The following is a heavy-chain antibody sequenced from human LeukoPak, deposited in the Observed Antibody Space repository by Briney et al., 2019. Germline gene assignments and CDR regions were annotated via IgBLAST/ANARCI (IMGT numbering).Heavy chain of an antibody. CDR1: VFTFSSYA. D-gene: IGHD6-6*01. V-gene: IGHV3-43D*03. CDR2: ISWDGGTT. J-gene: IGHJ6*03. CDR3: AKAVEYSSSSGGVFYHMDV. Sequence: GGSLRLSCAASVFTFSSYAMHWVRQAPGKGLEWVSLISWDGGTTYYADSVKGRFTISRDNSKNSLYVQMNSLRAEDTALYYCAKAVEYSSSSGGVFYHMDVWGKGTTVTVSS.